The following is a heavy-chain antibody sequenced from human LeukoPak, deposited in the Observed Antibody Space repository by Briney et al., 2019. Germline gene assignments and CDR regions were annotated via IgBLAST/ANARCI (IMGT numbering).Heavy chain of an antibody. CDR3: ARAAYSSTWYSRYFDL. D-gene: IGHD6-13*01. CDR2: IKQEGSEK. V-gene: IGHV3-7*01. J-gene: IGHJ2*01. Sequence: GGSLRLSCVGSGFTFSMYWMTWVRQAPGKGLQWVANIKQEGSEKYYVDSVKGRFTISRDDAKNSLYLQMSSLRGEDTAVYYCARAAYSSTWYSRYFDLWGRGTLVTVSS. CDR1: GFTFSMYW.